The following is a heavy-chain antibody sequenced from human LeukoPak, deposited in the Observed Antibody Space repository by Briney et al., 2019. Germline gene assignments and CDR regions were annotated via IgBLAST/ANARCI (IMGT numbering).Heavy chain of an antibody. Sequence: GGSLRLSCAASGFTFSSYAMSWVRQAPGKGLERVSSITHSSDRTYYADSVKGRFTISRDDSKNTLYLQMNSLRAEDTAVFYCAKDREWELLWGYFDYWGQGTPVTVSS. CDR1: GFTFSSYA. V-gene: IGHV3-23*01. D-gene: IGHD1-26*01. CDR2: ITHSSDRT. J-gene: IGHJ4*02. CDR3: AKDREWELLWGYFDY.